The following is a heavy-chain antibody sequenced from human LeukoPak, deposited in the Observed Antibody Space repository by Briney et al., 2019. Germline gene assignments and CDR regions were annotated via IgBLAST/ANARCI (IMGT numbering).Heavy chain of an antibody. CDR1: GGSISSYY. Sequence: SETLSLTCTVSGGSISSYYWSWIRRPAGKGLEWIGRIYTSGSTNYNPSLKSRVTMSVDTSKNQFSLKLSSVTAADTAVYYCARTLYYDFWSGYSDQKFDPWGQGTLVTVSS. CDR2: IYTSGST. CDR3: ARTLYYDFWSGYSDQKFDP. D-gene: IGHD3-3*01. V-gene: IGHV4-4*07. J-gene: IGHJ5*02.